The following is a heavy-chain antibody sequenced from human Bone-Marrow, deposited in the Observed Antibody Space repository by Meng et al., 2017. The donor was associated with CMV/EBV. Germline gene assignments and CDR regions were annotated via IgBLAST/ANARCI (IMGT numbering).Heavy chain of an antibody. CDR3: ARMVRNVWSGYSFDY. CDR2: INSDGSST. D-gene: IGHD3-3*01. Sequence: LKISCAASGFTFSSYWMHWVRQAPGKGLVWVSRINSDGSSTSYADSVKGRFTISRDNAKNTLYLQMNSLRAEDTAVYYCARMVRNVWSGYSFDYWGQGTLVTVSS. V-gene: IGHV3-74*01. J-gene: IGHJ4*02. CDR1: GFTFSSYW.